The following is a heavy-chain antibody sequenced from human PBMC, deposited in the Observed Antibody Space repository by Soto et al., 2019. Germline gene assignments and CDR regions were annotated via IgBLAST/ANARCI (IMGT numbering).Heavy chain of an antibody. CDR2: ISPYNGNT. CDR1: GYTFVSYG. J-gene: IGHJ5*02. D-gene: IGHD3-22*01. V-gene: IGHV1-18*04. CDR3: ARDQNFFDSSGYYDH. Sequence: QIQLVQSAAEVKKPGASVKVSCKTSGYTFVSYGISWVRQAPGQGLEWMGCISPYNGNTNFAQRFRGRVTLTTDTSTDIVYMDLGSLKSDDTAVYYCARDQNFFDSSGYYDHWGQGTLITVSS.